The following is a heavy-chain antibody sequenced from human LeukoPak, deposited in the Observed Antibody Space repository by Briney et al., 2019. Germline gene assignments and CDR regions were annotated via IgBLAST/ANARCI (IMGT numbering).Heavy chain of an antibody. Sequence: PSEALSLTCTVSGGSMTTYFWSWIRQPPGKGLEWIAYVHYSDHNNYNPSLKSRVTISLDTSKNQFSLMLSSVTAADTAVYYCARDRVFDAFDIWGQGTMVTVSS. J-gene: IGHJ3*02. V-gene: IGHV4-59*01. CDR1: GGSMTTYF. CDR3: ARDRVFDAFDI. CDR2: VHYSDHN.